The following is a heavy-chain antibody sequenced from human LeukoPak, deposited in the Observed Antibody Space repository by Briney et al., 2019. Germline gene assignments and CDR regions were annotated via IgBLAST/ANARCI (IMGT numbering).Heavy chain of an antibody. D-gene: IGHD3-22*01. Sequence: GESLQISCNGSGYSFTSYWIGWVRQMPGKGLEWMGIIYPGDSDIRYSPSFQGQVTISADKSISTAYLQWSSLKASDTAMYYSARLLYDSGYYSGFDPWGQGTLVAVSS. CDR2: IYPGDSDI. CDR3: ARLLYDSGYYSGFDP. V-gene: IGHV5-51*01. CDR1: GYSFTSYW. J-gene: IGHJ5*02.